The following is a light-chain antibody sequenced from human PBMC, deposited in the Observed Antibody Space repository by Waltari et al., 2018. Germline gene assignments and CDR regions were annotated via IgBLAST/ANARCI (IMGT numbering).Light chain of an antibody. CDR3: QKYNSAPRT. V-gene: IGKV1-27*01. J-gene: IGKJ1*01. Sequence: TGRASQCIMHYLGGYPQKPGKVPKLLVNVACTLQSGVPSRFSGSGSETDFTLTISSLQPEDVATYHCQKYNSAPRTFGQGTKVEIK. CDR1: QCIMHY. CDR2: VAC.